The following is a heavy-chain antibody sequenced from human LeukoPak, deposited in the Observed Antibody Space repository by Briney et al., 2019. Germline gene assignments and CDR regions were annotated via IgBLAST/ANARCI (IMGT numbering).Heavy chain of an antibody. Sequence: GGSLRLSCAASGFTFSNAWMNWVRQAPGKGLEWVGRIKTKSDGGTTDYTAPVKGRFTISRDDPKNTLYLQMHSLKIEDTAMYYCAGDYDHFDVWGRGTLVTVSS. CDR2: IKTKSDGGTT. V-gene: IGHV3-15*01. CDR3: AGDYDHFDV. J-gene: IGHJ2*01. D-gene: IGHD4-17*01. CDR1: GFTFSNAW.